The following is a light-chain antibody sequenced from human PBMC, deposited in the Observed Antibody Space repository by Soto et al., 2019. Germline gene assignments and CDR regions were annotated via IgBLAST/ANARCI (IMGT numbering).Light chain of an antibody. CDR1: SRDVGGYSY. J-gene: IGLJ2*01. Sequence: QSVLTQPASVSGSPGQSITISCTGTSRDVGGYSYVSWYQQHPGKAPKLMIYDVSNRPSGVSNRFSGSKSGNTASLTISGLQAEDEADYYCSSYTSSSIVVFGGGTQLTVL. CDR3: SSYTSSSIVV. V-gene: IGLV2-14*03. CDR2: DVS.